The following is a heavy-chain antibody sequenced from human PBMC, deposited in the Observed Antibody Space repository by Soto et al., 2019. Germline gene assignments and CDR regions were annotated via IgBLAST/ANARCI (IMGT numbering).Heavy chain of an antibody. Sequence: ASVKVSCKASGYTFTSYYMHCVRQAPGQGLEWMGIINPSGGSTTYAQRFQGRVTMTRDTSTSTVYMELSSLRSEDTAVYYCAREDPSRGAYILGQGTMVTGSS. CDR3: AREDPSRGAYI. J-gene: IGHJ3*02. CDR2: INPSGGST. CDR1: GYTFTSYY. V-gene: IGHV1-46*01. D-gene: IGHD6-19*01.